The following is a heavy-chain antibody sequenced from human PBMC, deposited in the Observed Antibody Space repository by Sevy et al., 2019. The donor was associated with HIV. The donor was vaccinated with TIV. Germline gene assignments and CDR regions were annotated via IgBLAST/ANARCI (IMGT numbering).Heavy chain of an antibody. V-gene: IGHV3-15*01. Sequence: GGSLRVSCAASEFTFNNAWMSWVRQAPGKGLEWVGRIKSKTDGGTTDYAAPVQGRFTISREDSKNTLYLQMNSLKTEDTAVYYCTTSPLVQGVPRGQGTLVTVSS. J-gene: IGHJ5*02. CDR1: EFTFNNAW. D-gene: IGHD3-10*01. CDR2: IKSKTDGGTT. CDR3: TTSPLVQGVP.